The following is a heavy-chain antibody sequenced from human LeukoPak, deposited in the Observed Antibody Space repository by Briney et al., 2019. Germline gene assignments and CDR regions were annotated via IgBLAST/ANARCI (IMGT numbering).Heavy chain of an antibody. CDR1: GGTFSSYA. D-gene: IGHD3-16*01. CDR3: ARALGGNYFYYYYYMDV. J-gene: IGHJ6*03. Sequence: GASVKVSCKASGGTFSSYAISWVRQAPGQGLEWMGGIIPIFGTANYAQKFQGRVTITTDESTSTAYMELSSLRSEDTAVYYCARALGGNYFYYYYYMDVWGKGTTVTVSS. V-gene: IGHV1-69*05. CDR2: IIPIFGTA.